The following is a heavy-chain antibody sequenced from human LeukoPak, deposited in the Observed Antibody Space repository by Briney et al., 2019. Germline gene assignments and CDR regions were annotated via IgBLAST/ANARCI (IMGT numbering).Heavy chain of an antibody. CDR3: ARDPTVVTPEAVDI. V-gene: IGHV4-39*07. CDR1: GGSIRSSSYY. J-gene: IGHJ3*02. Sequence: SETLSLTCIASGGSIRSSSYYWGWIRQPPGKGLEWIGSIYYSGSTYYNPSLKSRVTISVDTSKNQFSLKLRSVTAADTAVYYCARDPTVVTPEAVDIWGQGTKVTVSS. D-gene: IGHD4-23*01. CDR2: IYYSGST.